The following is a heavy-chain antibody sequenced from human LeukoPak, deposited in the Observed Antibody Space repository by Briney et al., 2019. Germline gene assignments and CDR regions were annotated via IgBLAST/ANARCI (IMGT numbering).Heavy chain of an antibody. CDR2: IKQDGTEK. CDR3: AKVAKYYYGSETYYFFEH. Sequence: GGSLRLSCAASGFSFTTSWMSWVRQAPGKGLEWVANIKQDGTEKYYVDSLKGRFTISRDNAKNSLYLQMNSLRVEDTAVYYCAKVAKYYYGSETYYFFEHWGQGTPVT. V-gene: IGHV3-7*01. CDR1: GFSFTTSW. J-gene: IGHJ4*02. D-gene: IGHD3-10*01.